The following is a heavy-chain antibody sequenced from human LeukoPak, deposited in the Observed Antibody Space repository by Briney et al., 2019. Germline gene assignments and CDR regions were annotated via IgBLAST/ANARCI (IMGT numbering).Heavy chain of an antibody. V-gene: IGHV4-59*01. CDR1: GGSISSYY. Sequence: SETLSLTCTVSGGSISSYYWSWIRQPPGKGLEWIGYIYYSGSTNYNPSLKSRVTISVDTSKNQFSLKLSSVTAADTAVYYCARGMGARSGYYFDYWGQGTLVTVSS. D-gene: IGHD1-26*01. CDR2: IYYSGST. J-gene: IGHJ4*02. CDR3: ARGMGARSGYYFDY.